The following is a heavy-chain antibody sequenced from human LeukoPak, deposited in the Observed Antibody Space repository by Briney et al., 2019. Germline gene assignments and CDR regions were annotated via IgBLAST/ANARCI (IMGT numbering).Heavy chain of an antibody. CDR1: GYTFTSYG. V-gene: IGHV1-69*05. CDR2: IIPIFGTA. CDR3: ARSSILDWPAES. Sequence: SVKVSCKASGYTFTSYGISWVRQAPGQGLEWMGRIIPIFGTANYAQKFQGRVTITTDESTSTAYMELSSLRSEDTAVYYCARSSILDWPAESWGQGTLVTVSS. J-gene: IGHJ4*02. D-gene: IGHD3-3*01.